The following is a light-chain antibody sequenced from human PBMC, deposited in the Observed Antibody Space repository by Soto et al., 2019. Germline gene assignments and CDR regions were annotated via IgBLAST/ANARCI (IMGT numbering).Light chain of an antibody. CDR2: DVS. Sequence: QSALTQPRSVSGSPGQSVTISCTGTSSDVGGYNYVSWYQQHPGKAPKLMIYDVSKRPSGVPDRFSGSKSGNTASLTISGVQAEDEADSYCCSYAGSYYVFGTGTKLTVL. CDR3: CSYAGSYYV. CDR1: SSDVGGYNY. J-gene: IGLJ1*01. V-gene: IGLV2-11*01.